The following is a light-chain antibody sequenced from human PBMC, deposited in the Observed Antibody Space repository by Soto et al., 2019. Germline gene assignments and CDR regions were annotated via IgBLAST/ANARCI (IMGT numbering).Light chain of an antibody. Sequence: AVQLTQSPSSLSASVGDRVTVTCRASQGIRSALDWYQQKPGKVPKLLIHDASTLESGVPSRFSGSGSGTDFTLTISSLQPEDFATYYCQQFYTPGLAFGGGTKVEIK. V-gene: IGKV1-13*02. CDR3: QQFYTPGLA. J-gene: IGKJ4*01. CDR2: DAS. CDR1: QGIRSA.